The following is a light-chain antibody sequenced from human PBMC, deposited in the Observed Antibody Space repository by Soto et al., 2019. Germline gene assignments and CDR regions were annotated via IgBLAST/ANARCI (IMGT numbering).Light chain of an antibody. V-gene: IGLV1-40*01. CDR2: GNS. Sequence: VLTQPPSVSGAPGQRVTISCTGSSSNIGAGYDVHWYQQLPGTAPKLLIYGNSNRPSGVPDRFSGSKSGTSASLAITGLQAEDEADYYCQSYDSSLSGWGFGGGTKLTVL. CDR1: SSNIGAGYD. J-gene: IGLJ2*01. CDR3: QSYDSSLSGWG.